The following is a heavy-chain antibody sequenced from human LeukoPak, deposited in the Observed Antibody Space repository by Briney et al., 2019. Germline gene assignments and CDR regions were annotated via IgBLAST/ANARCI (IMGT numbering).Heavy chain of an antibody. D-gene: IGHD3-9*01. CDR2: LGSTAYGGTI. V-gene: IGHV3-49*04. CDR3: TRPYYDYLTGYYSDY. Sequence: PGRSLRLSCTTSGFTFSNYPMSWVRQAPGKGLEWLALLGSTAYGGTIKYAASVKGRFTISRDDSKSIAYLQMNSLKTEDTAVYYCTRPYYDYLTGYYSDYWGQGTLVTVSS. CDR1: GFTFSNYP. J-gene: IGHJ4*02.